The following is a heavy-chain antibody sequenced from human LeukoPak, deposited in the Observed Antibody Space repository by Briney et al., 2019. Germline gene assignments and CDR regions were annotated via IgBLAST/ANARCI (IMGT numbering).Heavy chain of an antibody. D-gene: IGHD6-19*01. J-gene: IGHJ6*02. CDR1: GFTVSSNY. V-gene: IGHV3-53*01. Sequence: PGESLRLSCAASGFTVSSNYMSWVRQAPGKGLEWVSVIYSGGSTYYADSVKGRFTISRDNSKNTLYLQMNSLRAEDTAVYYCARDSVAEDYYYGMDVWGQGTTVTVSS. CDR2: IYSGGST. CDR3: ARDSVAEDYYYGMDV.